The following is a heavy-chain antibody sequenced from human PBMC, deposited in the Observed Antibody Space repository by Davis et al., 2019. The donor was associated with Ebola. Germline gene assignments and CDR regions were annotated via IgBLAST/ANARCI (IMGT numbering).Heavy chain of an antibody. CDR2: INHSGST. D-gene: IGHD1-26*01. V-gene: IGHV4-34*01. CDR3: ARVGKWELFIDY. J-gene: IGHJ4*02. CDR1: GGSFSGYY. Sequence: SQTLSLTCAVYGGSFSGYYWSWIRQPPGKGLEWIGEINHSGSTNYNPSLKSRVTISVDTSKNQFSLKLSSVTAADTAVYYCARVGKWELFIDYWGQGTLVTVSS.